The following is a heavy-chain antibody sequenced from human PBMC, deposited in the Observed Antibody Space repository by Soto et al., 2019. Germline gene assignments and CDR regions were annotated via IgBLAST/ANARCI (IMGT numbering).Heavy chain of an antibody. J-gene: IGHJ6*02. Sequence: QVQLQESGPGLVKPSGTLSLTCAVSGGSISSSNWWSWVRQPPGKGLEWIGEIYHSGSTNYNPSLNSRVTISVDKSKNQFSLKLSYVTAADTAVYYCASVLGYCSGGSCPREEYYYYGMDVWGQGTTVTVSS. CDR3: ASVLGYCSGGSCPREEYYYYGMDV. D-gene: IGHD2-15*01. V-gene: IGHV4-4*02. CDR1: GGSISSSNW. CDR2: IYHSGST.